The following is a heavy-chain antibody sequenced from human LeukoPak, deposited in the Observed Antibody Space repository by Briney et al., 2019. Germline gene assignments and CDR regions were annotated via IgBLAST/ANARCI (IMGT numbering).Heavy chain of an antibody. V-gene: IGHV1-3*01. CDR1: GYTFTNYA. CDR3: ARGIWSSHNKDYYFDY. J-gene: IGHJ4*02. D-gene: IGHD2-21*01. Sequence: GASVKVSFKASGYTFTNYAMNWVRQAPGQRLEWMGWINAGNGKTKSSQRFQDRVTITRDTSASTAYMELNSLRSEDTAVYYCARGIWSSHNKDYYFDYWGQGSLVTVSS. CDR2: INAGNGKT.